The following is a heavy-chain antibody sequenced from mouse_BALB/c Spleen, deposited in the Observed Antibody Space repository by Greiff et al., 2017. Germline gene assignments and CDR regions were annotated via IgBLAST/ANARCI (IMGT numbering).Heavy chain of an antibody. CDR2: INPSNGGT. J-gene: IGHJ1*01. CDR3: TRSRHYYGSNYSLYWYFDV. D-gene: IGHD1-1*01. V-gene: IGHV1S81*02. Sequence: VQLVESGAELVKPGASVKLSCKASGYTFTSYYMYWVKQRPGQGLEWIGEINPSNGGTNFNEKFKSKATLTVDKSSSTAYMQLSSLTSEDSAVYYCTRSRHYYGSNYSLYWYFDVWGAGTTVTVSS. CDR1: GYTFTSYY.